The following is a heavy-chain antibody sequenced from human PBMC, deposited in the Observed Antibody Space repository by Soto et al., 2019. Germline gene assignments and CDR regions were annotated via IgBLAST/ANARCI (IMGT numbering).Heavy chain of an antibody. CDR2: ISYDGSKK. Sequence: QVQLVESGGGVVKPGRSLRLSCAASGFTFGSNAIHWVRRAPGKGREWGAVISYDGSKKYYADSVKGRFTISRDNSKNTLYLQMNSLRAEDTAVYYCARGRLERPELNHLDYWGQGTLVTVSS. J-gene: IGHJ4*02. V-gene: IGHV3-30-3*01. CDR1: GFTFGSNA. CDR3: ARGRLERPELNHLDY. D-gene: IGHD1-7*01.